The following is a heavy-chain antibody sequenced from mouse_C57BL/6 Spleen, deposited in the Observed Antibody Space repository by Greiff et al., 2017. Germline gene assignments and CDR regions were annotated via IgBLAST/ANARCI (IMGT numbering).Heavy chain of an antibody. V-gene: IGHV3-6*01. CDR3: ARAETYYSNPYYFDY. CDR2: ISYDGSN. J-gene: IGHJ2*01. D-gene: IGHD2-5*01. CDR1: GYSITSGYY. Sequence: EVKLMESGPGLVKPSQSLSLTCSVTGYSITSGYYWNWIRQFPGNKLEWMGYISYDGSNNYNPSLKNRISITRDTSKNQFVLKLNSVTTEDTATYYCARAETYYSNPYYFDYWGQGTTLTVAS.